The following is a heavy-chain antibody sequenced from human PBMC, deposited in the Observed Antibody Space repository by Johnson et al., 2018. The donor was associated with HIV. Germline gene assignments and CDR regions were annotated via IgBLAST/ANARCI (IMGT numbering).Heavy chain of an antibody. CDR2: ISWNSGSI. V-gene: IGHV3-9*01. Sequence: VQLVESGGGLVQPGRSLRLSCAASGFTFDDYAMHWVRQAPGKGLEWVSGISWNSGSIGYADSVKGRFTISRDNAKNSLYLQMNSLRAEDTALYYCARRDSGSLSFDIWGQGTMVTVSS. CDR1: GFTFDDYA. CDR3: ARRDSGSLSFDI. J-gene: IGHJ3*02. D-gene: IGHD1-26*01.